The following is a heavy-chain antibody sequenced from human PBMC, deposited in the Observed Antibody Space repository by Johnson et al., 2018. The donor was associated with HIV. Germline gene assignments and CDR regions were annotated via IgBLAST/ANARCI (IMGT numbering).Heavy chain of an antibody. Sequence: VQLVESGRGLVQPGGSLRLSCAASGFTFSSYGMSWVRQAPGKGLEWVSAIRGSGGSTYYADSVKGRFTISRDNSKNTLYLQMNSLRAEDTAVYYCAKFLPGHDAFDIWGQGTMVTVSS. D-gene: IGHD1-14*01. V-gene: IGHV3-23*04. CDR1: GFTFSSYG. CDR3: AKFLPGHDAFDI. CDR2: IRGSGGST. J-gene: IGHJ3*02.